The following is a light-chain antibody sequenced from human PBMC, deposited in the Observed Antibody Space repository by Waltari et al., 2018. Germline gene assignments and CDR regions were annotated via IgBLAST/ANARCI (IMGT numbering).Light chain of an antibody. CDR3: QQSYNTPPWT. V-gene: IGKV1-39*01. CDR2: SAS. CDR1: QRIDKY. Sequence: DIQMTQSPSSLSASVGDRVTITCRATQRIDKYLNWYQKKPGKAPKLLIYSASTLQGGVPSRFSGSGSGTDFTRTISNLQPEDYATSYCQQSYNTPPWTFGQGTTVEIK. J-gene: IGKJ1*01.